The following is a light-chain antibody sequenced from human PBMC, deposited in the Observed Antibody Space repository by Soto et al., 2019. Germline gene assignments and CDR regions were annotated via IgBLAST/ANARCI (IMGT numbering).Light chain of an antibody. CDR2: GAS. J-gene: IGKJ1*01. V-gene: IGKV3-20*01. CDR1: QSVSSSF. Sequence: EIVLTQSPGTLSLSPGERATLSCRASQSVSSSFLAWYQQKPGQAPRPLIYGASSRATGIPDRFSVSGSGTDVTLTISRLEPEDFAVYYCQQYDSSPWTFGQGTKVEIK. CDR3: QQYDSSPWT.